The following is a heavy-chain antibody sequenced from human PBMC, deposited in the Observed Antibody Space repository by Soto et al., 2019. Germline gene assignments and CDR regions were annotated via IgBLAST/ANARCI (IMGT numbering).Heavy chain of an antibody. CDR2: INHSGST. CDR3: ARRVVVTANRFDY. V-gene: IGHV4-34*01. CDR1: GGSFSGYY. Sequence: SETLSLTCAVYGGSFSGYYWSWIRQPPGKGLEWIGEINHSGSTNYNPSLKSRVTISVDTSKNQFSLKLSSVTAADTAVYYCARRVVVTANRFDYWGQGTLVTVSS. D-gene: IGHD2-21*02. J-gene: IGHJ4*02.